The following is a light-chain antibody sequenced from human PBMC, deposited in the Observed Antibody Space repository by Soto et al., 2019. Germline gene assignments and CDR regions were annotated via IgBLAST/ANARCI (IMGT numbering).Light chain of an antibody. V-gene: IGKV3-20*01. CDR3: QQYGNSPPLT. CDR1: QSVSSH. CDR2: GAS. Sequence: EIVLTQSPGTLSLSPGERATLSCRASQSVSSHLAWYQQRPGQAPRLLIYGASSMATGIPDRFSGSGSGTDFTLTISRLEPEDCALYYCQQYGNSPPLTFGGGTKVEIK. J-gene: IGKJ4*01.